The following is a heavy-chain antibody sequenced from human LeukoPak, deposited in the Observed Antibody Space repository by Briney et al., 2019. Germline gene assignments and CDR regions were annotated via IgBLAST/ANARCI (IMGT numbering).Heavy chain of an antibody. D-gene: IGHD2-15*01. J-gene: IGHJ6*03. CDR1: GGSVSSTSYY. Sequence: SETLSLTCTVSGGSVSSTSYYWGWIRQPPGKGLEWFGSIYYSGATFYNPSLKSRITISVDTSKNQFSLKMRSVTAADTAVYYCGRDALVGYFSYYYMDVWGKGTTVTVSS. V-gene: IGHV4-39*07. CDR3: GRDALVGYFSYYYMDV. CDR2: IYYSGAT.